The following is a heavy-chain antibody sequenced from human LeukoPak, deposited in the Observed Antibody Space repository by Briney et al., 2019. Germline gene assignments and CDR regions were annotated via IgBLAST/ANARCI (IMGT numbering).Heavy chain of an antibody. CDR1: GGSISSYY. J-gene: IGHJ3*02. D-gene: IGHD3-3*01. CDR2: IYYSGST. CDR3: ARAPQEPTYDFWSGYYTGAFDI. V-gene: IGHV4-59*01. Sequence: SETLSLTCTVSGGSISSYYWSWIRQPPGKGLEWIGYIYYSGSTNYNPSLKSRVTISVDTSKNQFSLKLSSVTAADAAVYYCARAPQEPTYDFWSGYYTGAFDIWGQGTMVTVSS.